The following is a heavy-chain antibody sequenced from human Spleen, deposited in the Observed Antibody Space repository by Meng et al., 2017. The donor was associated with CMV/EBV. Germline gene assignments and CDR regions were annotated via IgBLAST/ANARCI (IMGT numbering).Heavy chain of an antibody. D-gene: IGHD2-8*02. J-gene: IGHJ4*02. CDR3: ARAEAGGRSRKGY. CDR1: GFTFSSYA. Sequence: GESLKISCAASGFTFSSYAMHWVRQAPGKGLEWVAVISYDGSNKYYADSVKGRFTISRDNSKNTLYLQMNSLRAEDTAVYYCARAEAGGRSRKGYWGQGTLVTVSS. CDR2: ISYDGSNK. V-gene: IGHV3-30-3*01.